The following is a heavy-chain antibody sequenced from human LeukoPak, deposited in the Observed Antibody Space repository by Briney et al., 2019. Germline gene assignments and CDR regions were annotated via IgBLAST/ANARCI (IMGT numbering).Heavy chain of an antibody. Sequence: GASVKVSCKTSTYTFTYFGLSWVRQAPGQGLGWMGWIRPHNGDTNYAQKFQGRVTLTTDTSTNTVYLELRSLRSDDTAVYFCARDRIFGVASDYYMDVWGKGTPVAVSS. CDR1: TYTFTYFG. CDR3: ARDRIFGVASDYYMDV. D-gene: IGHD3-3*02. J-gene: IGHJ6*03. V-gene: IGHV1-18*01. CDR2: IRPHNGDT.